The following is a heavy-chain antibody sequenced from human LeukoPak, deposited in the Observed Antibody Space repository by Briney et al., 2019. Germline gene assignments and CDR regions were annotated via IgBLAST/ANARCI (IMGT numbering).Heavy chain of an antibody. Sequence: PSETLSLTCGVSGYSISSCYYWGWIRQPPGKGLEWIGNIYHSGSTYYNPSLKSLVTISVDTSKNQFSLKLSSVTAADTAVYYCARKGRFPDTAVDYWGQGTLVTVSS. V-gene: IGHV4-38-2*01. CDR2: IYHSGST. J-gene: IGHJ4*02. CDR3: ARKGRFPDTAVDY. CDR1: GYSISSCYY. D-gene: IGHD5-18*01.